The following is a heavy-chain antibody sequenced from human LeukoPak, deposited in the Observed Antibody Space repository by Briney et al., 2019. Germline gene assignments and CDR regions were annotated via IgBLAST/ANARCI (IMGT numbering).Heavy chain of an antibody. J-gene: IGHJ4*02. Sequence: SETLSLTCTVSGGSISSSSYYWGWIRQPPGKGLEWIGSIYYSGSTYYNPSLKSRVTISVDTSKNQFSLKLSSVTAADTAVYYCARLNDFWSGYPVDYWGRGTLVTVSS. CDR3: ARLNDFWSGYPVDY. V-gene: IGHV4-39*01. CDR1: GGSISSSSYY. CDR2: IYYSGST. D-gene: IGHD3-3*01.